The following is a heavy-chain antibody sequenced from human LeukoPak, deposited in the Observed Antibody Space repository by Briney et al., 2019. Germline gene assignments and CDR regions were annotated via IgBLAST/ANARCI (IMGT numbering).Heavy chain of an antibody. CDR3: ASYPRNIPTPPFDY. CDR1: GYTFTAQY. D-gene: IGHD2-21*01. Sequence: GASVKVSFKASGYTFTAQYMHWVRQAPGQGLEWMGWINPNNGDTKYAESFLGRVTMTRDTSTTTAYMELTNLRSDDTAVYFCASYPRNIPTPPFDYWGQGTLVTVSS. CDR2: INPNNGDT. V-gene: IGHV1-2*02. J-gene: IGHJ4*02.